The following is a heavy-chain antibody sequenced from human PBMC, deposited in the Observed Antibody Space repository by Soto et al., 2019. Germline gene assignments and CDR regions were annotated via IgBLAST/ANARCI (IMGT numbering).Heavy chain of an antibody. J-gene: IGHJ4*02. CDR3: ARDLVAGTSGVDY. D-gene: IGHD6-19*01. V-gene: IGHV3-33*01. CDR1: GFTFSSYG. Sequence: QVQLVESGGGVVQPGRSLRLSCAASGFTFSSYGMHRVRQAPGKGLEWVAVIWYDGSNKYYADSVKGRFTISRDNSKNTLYLQMNSLRAEDTAVYYCARDLVAGTSGVDYWGQGTLVTVSS. CDR2: IWYDGSNK.